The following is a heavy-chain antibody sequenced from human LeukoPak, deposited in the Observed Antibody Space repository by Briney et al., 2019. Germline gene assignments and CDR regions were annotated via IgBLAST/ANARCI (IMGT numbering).Heavy chain of an antibody. Sequence: SETLSLTCTVSGGSISSYYWSWIRQPPGKGLEWIGYIYYSGSTNYNPSLKSRVTISVDTSKNQFSLKLSSVTAADTAVYYCARHFSSSYFDYWGQGTLVTVSS. V-gene: IGHV4-59*08. CDR3: ARHFSSSYFDY. CDR1: GGSISSYY. D-gene: IGHD6-13*01. J-gene: IGHJ4*02. CDR2: IYYSGST.